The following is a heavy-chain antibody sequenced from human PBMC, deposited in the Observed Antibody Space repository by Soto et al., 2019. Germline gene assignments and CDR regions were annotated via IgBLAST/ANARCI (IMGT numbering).Heavy chain of an antibody. J-gene: IGHJ4*02. CDR2: VRSKADGGTT. CDR1: TFIFSNAY. V-gene: IGHV3-15*07. Sequence: EVPLMESGGGLVQPGGSLRLSCAASTFIFSNAYINWVRQSPGKGPEWVGRVRSKADGGTTDYAAPVIGRFTISRDNSKNTLYLQMDSLQTEITAVYYCATTDTGSYSFYFASWGQGTLVTVSS. D-gene: IGHD1-26*01. CDR3: ATTDTGSYSFYFAS.